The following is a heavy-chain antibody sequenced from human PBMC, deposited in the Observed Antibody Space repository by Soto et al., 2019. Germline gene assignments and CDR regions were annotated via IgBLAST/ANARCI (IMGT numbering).Heavy chain of an antibody. Sequence: PGGSLRLSCAASGFTFRNYAMTWVRQGPGKGLEWVSGISGSGGRSYYADSVKGRFTISRDNSKSTLYLQMNSLRAEDTAVYYCAKAYFVWSSEQPYYFDYWGQGTLVTVSS. CDR2: ISGSGGRS. CDR3: AKAYFVWSSEQPYYFDY. V-gene: IGHV3-23*01. D-gene: IGHD3-16*01. CDR1: GFTFRNYA. J-gene: IGHJ4*02.